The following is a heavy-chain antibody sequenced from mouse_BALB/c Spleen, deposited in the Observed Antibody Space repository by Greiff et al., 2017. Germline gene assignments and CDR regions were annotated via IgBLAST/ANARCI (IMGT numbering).Heavy chain of an antibody. V-gene: IGHV5-6-4*01. D-gene: IGHD2-1*01. Sequence: EVQRVESGGGLVKPGGSLKLSCAASGFTFSSYTTSWVRQTPAKRLEWVATISSGGSYTYYPDSVKGRFTISRDNAKNTLYLQMSSLKSEDTAMYYCAGGNFLDYWGQGTTLTVSS. CDR1: GFTFSSYT. CDR3: AGGNFLDY. CDR2: ISSGGSYT. J-gene: IGHJ2*01.